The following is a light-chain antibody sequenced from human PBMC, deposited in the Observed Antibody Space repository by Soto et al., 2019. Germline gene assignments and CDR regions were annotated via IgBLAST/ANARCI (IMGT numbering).Light chain of an antibody. J-gene: IGKJ1*01. CDR3: QQYNDWPLT. CDR2: RAF. V-gene: IGKV3-15*01. Sequence: EIVMTQSPVTLSVSPGGRSTLSCMASQGVSSNLAWYQQKAGQAPSLLIYRAFTRPTGIPARFSGTGSGTEFTLTISSLQSEDFEIYYCQQYNDWPLTFGQGTKVDIK. CDR1: QGVSSN.